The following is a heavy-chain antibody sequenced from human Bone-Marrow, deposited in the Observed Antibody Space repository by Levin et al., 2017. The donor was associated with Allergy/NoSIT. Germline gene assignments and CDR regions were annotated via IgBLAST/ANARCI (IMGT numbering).Heavy chain of an antibody. D-gene: IGHD6-19*01. Sequence: GESLKISCEASGFSINSRAMSWVRQAPGEGLEWVASVANSRTGTYYADAVKGRFTVSRDSSTNTLYLEMESLRVEDTAQYYCAKDSPASGWPTFDLWGQGTMVIVSS. J-gene: IGHJ4*02. CDR2: VANSRTGT. V-gene: IGHV3-23*05. CDR1: GFSINSRA. CDR3: AKDSPASGWPTFDL.